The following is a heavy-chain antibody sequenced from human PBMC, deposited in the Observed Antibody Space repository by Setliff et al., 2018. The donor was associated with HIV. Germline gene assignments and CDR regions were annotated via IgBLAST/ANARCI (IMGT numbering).Heavy chain of an antibody. D-gene: IGHD2-2*01. Sequence: GESLKISCAASGFTFSNYAMSWVRQAPGKGLEWLSGISGAGSYTYFADSVKGRFTISRDNSKNTLFLQMNSLRAEDTAVYYCAKDIRYSSTWWPFDYWGQGTLVTVSS. CDR3: AKDIRYSSTWWPFDY. V-gene: IGHV3-23*01. J-gene: IGHJ4*02. CDR1: GFTFSNYA. CDR2: ISGAGSYT.